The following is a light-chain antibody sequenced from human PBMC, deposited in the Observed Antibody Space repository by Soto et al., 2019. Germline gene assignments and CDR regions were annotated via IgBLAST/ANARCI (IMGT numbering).Light chain of an antibody. CDR2: GAS. Sequence: ENVLTQSPGTLSLSPGDRATLSCRASQSVSSSFLAWYQQKPGQAPRLLIYGASNRASGIPDRFSGSGSGTDFTLTINRLEPEDFALYFCQQYGSSPFTFGPGTQLEIK. J-gene: IGKJ3*01. CDR3: QQYGSSPFT. V-gene: IGKV3-20*01. CDR1: QSVSSSF.